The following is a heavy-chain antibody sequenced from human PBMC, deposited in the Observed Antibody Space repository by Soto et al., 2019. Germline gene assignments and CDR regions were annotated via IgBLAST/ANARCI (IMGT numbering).Heavy chain of an antibody. V-gene: IGHV4-39*01. D-gene: IGHD6-19*01. CDR3: ARHEEHEQWLVFDY. CDR1: GGSISSSSYY. CDR2: IYYSGST. Sequence: PSETLSLTCTVSGGSISSSSYYWGWIRQPPGKGLEWIGSIYYSGSTYYNPSLKSRVTISVDTSKNQFSLKLSSVTAADTAVYYCARHEEHEQWLVFDYWGQGTLVTVS. J-gene: IGHJ4*02.